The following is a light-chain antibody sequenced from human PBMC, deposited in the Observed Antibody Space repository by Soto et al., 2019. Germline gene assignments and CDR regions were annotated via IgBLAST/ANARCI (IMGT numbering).Light chain of an antibody. CDR1: SSDVGSYTY. CDR3: SSYTSSSTLYV. V-gene: IGLV2-14*01. J-gene: IGLJ1*01. Sequence: QSAPTQPASVSGSPRQSITISCTGASSDVGSYTYVSWYQQHPGKAPKLMIYEVNNRPSGVSNRFSGSKSGNTASLTISGLQAEDEADYYCSSYTSSSTLYVFGTGTQLTVL. CDR2: EVN.